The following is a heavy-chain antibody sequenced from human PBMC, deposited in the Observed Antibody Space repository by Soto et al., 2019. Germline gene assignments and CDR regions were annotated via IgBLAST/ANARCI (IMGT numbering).Heavy chain of an antibody. CDR1: GFTFTTYC. D-gene: IGHD7-27*01. J-gene: IGHJ6*02. CDR2: ISNDGVHT. CDR3: ERGHLPWDYHSYGMDV. Sequence: EEQLVESGGGLVQPGGSLRLSCVASGFTFTTYCLHWVRQAPGKGLEYLSAISNDGVHTYYANSVKGRFTVSRDNSKDTLYLHMDSLRPEDMAVYYCERGHLPWDYHSYGMDVWGQGTTVTVSS. V-gene: IGHV3-64*01.